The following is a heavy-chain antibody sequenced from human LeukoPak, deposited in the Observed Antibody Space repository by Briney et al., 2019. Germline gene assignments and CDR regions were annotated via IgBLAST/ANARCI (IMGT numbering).Heavy chain of an antibody. D-gene: IGHD3-3*01. J-gene: IGHJ6*02. CDR3: ARSGHYYYGMDV. V-gene: IGHV3-33*01. CDR1: GFTFSSYG. CDR2: IWYDGSNK. Sequence: GGSLRLSCAASGFTFSSYGMHWVRQAPGKGLEWVAIIWYDGSNKYYADSVKGRFTISRDNSKNTLYLQMNSLRAEDSAVYYCARSGHYYYGMDVWGQGTTVTVSS.